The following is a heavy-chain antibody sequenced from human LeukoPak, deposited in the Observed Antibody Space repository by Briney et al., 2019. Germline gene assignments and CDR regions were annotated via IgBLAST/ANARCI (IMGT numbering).Heavy chain of an antibody. D-gene: IGHD3-9*01. V-gene: IGHV4-34*01. Sequence: SETLSLTCAVYGGSFSGYYWSWVRQPPGKGLEWIGEINHSGSTNYNPSLKSRVTISVDTSKNQFSLKLSSVTAADTAVYYCATGYFDWFLDYWGQGTLVTVSS. CDR3: ATGYFDWFLDY. CDR2: INHSGST. CDR1: GGSFSGYY. J-gene: IGHJ4*02.